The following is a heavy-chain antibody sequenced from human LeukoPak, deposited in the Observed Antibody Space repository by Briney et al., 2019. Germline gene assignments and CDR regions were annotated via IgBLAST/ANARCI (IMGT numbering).Heavy chain of an antibody. D-gene: IGHD2-2*01. V-gene: IGHV4-34*01. CDR3: APYCRSTSCPPAGDY. CDR2: INHSGST. J-gene: IGHJ4*02. CDR1: GGSFSGYY. Sequence: PSETLSLTCAVYGGSFSGYYWSWIRQPPGKGLEWIGEINHSGSTNYNPSLKSRVTISVDTSKNQFSLKLSSVTAADTAVYYCAPYCRSTSCPPAGDYWGQGTLVTVSS.